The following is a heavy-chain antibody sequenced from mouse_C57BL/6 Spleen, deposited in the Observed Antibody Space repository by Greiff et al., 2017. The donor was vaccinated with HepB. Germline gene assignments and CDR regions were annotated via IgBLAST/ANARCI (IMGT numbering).Heavy chain of an antibody. CDR2: IYPGDGDT. CDR3: ARGITTVVAERDCFDY. J-gene: IGHJ2*01. Sequence: VQLQESGPELVKPGASVKISCKASGYAFSSSWMNWVKQRPGKGLEWIGRIYPGDGDTNYNGKFKGKATLTADKSSSTAYMQLSSLTSEDSAVYFCARGITTVVAERDCFDYWGQGTTLTVSS. CDR1: GYAFSSSW. D-gene: IGHD1-1*01. V-gene: IGHV1-82*01.